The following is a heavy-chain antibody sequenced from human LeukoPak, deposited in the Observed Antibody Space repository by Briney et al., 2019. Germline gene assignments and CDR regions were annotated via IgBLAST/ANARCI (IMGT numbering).Heavy chain of an antibody. Sequence: GGSLRLSCAASGFTFSSYWMSWVRQAPGKGLEWVANIKQDGSEKYYVDSVKGRFTISRDNAKNSLYLQMNSLRAEDTAVYYCARDRSHYCSGGSCYFPCWFDPWGQGTLVTASS. CDR3: ARDRSHYCSGGSCYFPCWFDP. J-gene: IGHJ5*02. CDR2: IKQDGSEK. CDR1: GFTFSSYW. D-gene: IGHD2-15*01. V-gene: IGHV3-7*01.